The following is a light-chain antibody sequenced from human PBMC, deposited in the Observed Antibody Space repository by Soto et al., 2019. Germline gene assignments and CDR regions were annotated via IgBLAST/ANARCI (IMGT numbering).Light chain of an antibody. V-gene: IGLV3-1*01. Sequence: SSELTQQPSVSVYPGQTASITCSGDKLGDKFASWYQQKPGQPPMLIMYEDSKRPAGIPERFSGSNSGNTATLTISGTQSMDEADYYCQAWDSSTGVFGTGTKLTVL. CDR2: EDS. CDR3: QAWDSSTGV. J-gene: IGLJ1*01. CDR1: KLGDKF.